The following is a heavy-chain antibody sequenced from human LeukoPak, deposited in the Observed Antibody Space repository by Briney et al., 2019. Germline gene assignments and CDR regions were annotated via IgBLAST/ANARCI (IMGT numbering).Heavy chain of an antibody. V-gene: IGHV1-18*01. Sequence: ASVKVSCKASGYTFTSRGISWVRQAPGQGLEWVGWISTYSDNTNYAQKTQGRVTMTTDTSTSTAYMELRSLRSDDTAVYYCARGGDYDSSFFDYWGQGTLVTVSS. CDR1: GYTFTSRG. CDR2: ISTYSDNT. J-gene: IGHJ4*02. D-gene: IGHD3-22*01. CDR3: ARGGDYDSSFFDY.